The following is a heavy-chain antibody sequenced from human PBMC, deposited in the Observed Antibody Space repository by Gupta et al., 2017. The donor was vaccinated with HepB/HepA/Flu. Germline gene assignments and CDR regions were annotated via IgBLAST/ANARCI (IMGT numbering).Heavy chain of an antibody. V-gene: IGHV3-33*01. CDR1: GSTFTSDA. CDR3: ARTYCTGPSCYGPMDY. D-gene: IGHD2-15*01. Sequence: QVQLVESGGGVVQPGRSLRLSCAASGSTFTSDAIHWVRQAPGKGLEWVAVIWNDGSKKVYADSVRGRFTMSRDNYRNTVYLQVNSLRDDDTAVYFCARTYCTGPSCYGPMDYWGQGTLVTVSS. J-gene: IGHJ4*02. CDR2: IWNDGSKK.